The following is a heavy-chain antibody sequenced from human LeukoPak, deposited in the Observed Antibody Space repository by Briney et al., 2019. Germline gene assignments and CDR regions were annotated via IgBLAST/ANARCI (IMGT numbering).Heavy chain of an antibody. CDR2: IYYSGST. J-gene: IGHJ4*02. D-gene: IGHD3-10*01. V-gene: IGHV4-31*03. CDR3: AGCNARGSDY. Sequence: SETLSLTCTVSGGSISSGGYYWSWIRQHPGKGLEWIGYIYYSGSTYYNPSLKSRVTISVDTSKNQFSLKLSSVTAADTAVYYCAGCNARGSDYWGQGTLVTVSS. CDR1: GGSISSGGYY.